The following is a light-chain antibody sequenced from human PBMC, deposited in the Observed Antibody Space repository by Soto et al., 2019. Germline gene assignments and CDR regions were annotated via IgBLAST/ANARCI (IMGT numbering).Light chain of an antibody. J-gene: IGKJ3*01. CDR2: DAS. CDR1: QSVSNNY. Sequence: EIVLTQSPGTLSLSPGERATLSCRASQSVSNNYLAWYQQKPGKAPKILIFDASTLQSGVPPRFSGSGSGTEFTLPVSSLQPDDFATYYCQHYTLYSASFGPGTKVDIK. V-gene: IGKV3-20*01. CDR3: QHYTLYSAS.